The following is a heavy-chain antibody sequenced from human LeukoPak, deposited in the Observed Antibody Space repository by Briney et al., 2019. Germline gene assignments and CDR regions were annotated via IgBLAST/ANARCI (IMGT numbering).Heavy chain of an antibody. CDR2: ISSSSSTI. Sequence: GGSLRLSCAASGFTFSSYSMNWVRQAPGKGLEWVSYISSSSSTIYYADSVKGRFTISRDNSKNTVYLQMNSLRAEDTAIYYCAKENGDYHFDSWGQGTLVTVSS. J-gene: IGHJ4*02. V-gene: IGHV3-48*01. CDR1: GFTFSSYS. CDR3: AKENGDYHFDS. D-gene: IGHD4-17*01.